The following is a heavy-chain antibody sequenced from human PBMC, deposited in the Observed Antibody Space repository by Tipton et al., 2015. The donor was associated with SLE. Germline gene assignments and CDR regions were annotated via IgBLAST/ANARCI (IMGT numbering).Heavy chain of an antibody. D-gene: IGHD3-16*02. CDR2: IYYSGST. CDR3: ARGGFGYDYIWGSYRTVHWFDP. J-gene: IGHJ5*02. CDR1: GGSISSSSYY. V-gene: IGHV4-39*07. Sequence: TLSLTCTVSGGSISSSSYYWGWIRQPPGKGLEWIGSIYYSGSTYYNPSLKSRVTISVDTSKNQFSLKLSSVTAADTAVYYCARGGFGYDYIWGSYRTVHWFDPWGQGTLVTVSS.